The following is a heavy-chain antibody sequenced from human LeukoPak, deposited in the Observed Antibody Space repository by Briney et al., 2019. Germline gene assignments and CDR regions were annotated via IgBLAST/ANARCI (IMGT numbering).Heavy chain of an antibody. CDR3: ATTAPDVYSEY. D-gene: IGHD5-24*01. V-gene: IGHV4-59*01. CDR2: IYYTGST. CDR1: GGSIRSYY. Sequence: SESLSLTRTVSGGSIRSYYWSWIRQPPGKGVEWIGYIYYTGSTNYNTTLKSRLTISVDTSKNQFSLQLSSVTAADTAVYYCATTAPDVYSEYWGQGTLVTVSS. J-gene: IGHJ4*02.